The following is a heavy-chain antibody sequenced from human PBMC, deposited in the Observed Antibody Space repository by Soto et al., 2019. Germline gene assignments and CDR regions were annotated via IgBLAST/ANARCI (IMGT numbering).Heavy chain of an antibody. V-gene: IGHV3-30-3*01. Sequence: QVQLVESGGGVVQPGRSLRISCAASGFTFSSYAMHWVRQAPGKGLEWVAVISYDGSNKYYADSVKGRFTISRDNSKNTLYLQMNSLRAEDTAVYYCARDIGLEHPDYYYGMDVWGQGTTVTVSS. D-gene: IGHD1-1*01. CDR1: GFTFSSYA. CDR2: ISYDGSNK. J-gene: IGHJ6*02. CDR3: ARDIGLEHPDYYYGMDV.